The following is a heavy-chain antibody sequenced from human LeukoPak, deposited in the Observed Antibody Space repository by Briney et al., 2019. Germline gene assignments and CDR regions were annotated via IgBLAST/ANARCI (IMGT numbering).Heavy chain of an antibody. CDR2: ISGSGGST. CDR1: GFTFSDYY. CDR3: AKDLGQYYYDSSGYSDAFDI. V-gene: IGHV3-23*01. Sequence: GGSLRLSCAASGFTFSDYYMSWIRQAPGKGLEWVSAISGSGGSTYYADSVRGRFTISRDNSKNTLYLQMNSLRAEDTAVYYCAKDLGQYYYDSSGYSDAFDIWGQGTMVTVSS. J-gene: IGHJ3*02. D-gene: IGHD3-22*01.